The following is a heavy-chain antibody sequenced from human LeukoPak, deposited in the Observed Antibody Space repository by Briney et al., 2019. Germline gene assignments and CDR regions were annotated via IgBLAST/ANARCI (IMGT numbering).Heavy chain of an antibody. CDR1: GYTFTGHY. Sequence: GASVKVSCKASGYTFTGHYMHWVRQAPGQGLEWMGWINSNSGATNYAQKFQGRVTMTRDTSISTAYMGLTSLKSADTAVYYCARNTVIGASDIWGQGTMVTVSS. D-gene: IGHD2-21*01. J-gene: IGHJ3*02. V-gene: IGHV1-2*02. CDR3: ARNTVIGASDI. CDR2: INSNSGAT.